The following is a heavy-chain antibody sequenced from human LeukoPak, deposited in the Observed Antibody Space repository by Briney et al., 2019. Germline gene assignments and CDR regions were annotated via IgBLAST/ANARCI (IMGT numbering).Heavy chain of an antibody. V-gene: IGHV4-34*01. CDR1: GGSFSGYY. J-gene: IGHJ4*02. D-gene: IGHD4-17*01. CDR3: ARSSEYGDPFNY. CDR2: IYYSGST. Sequence: KPSETLSLTCAVYGGSFSGYYWSWIRQPPGKGLEWIGSIYYSGSTYYSPSLKGRVTISVDTSRNQFSLKLNSVTAADTAVYYCARSSEYGDPFNYWGQGTLVTVSS.